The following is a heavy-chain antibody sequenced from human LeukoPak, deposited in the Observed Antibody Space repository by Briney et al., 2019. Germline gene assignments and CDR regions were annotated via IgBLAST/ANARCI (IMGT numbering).Heavy chain of an antibody. CDR3: ARLASGSYGPLTPFDY. D-gene: IGHD1-26*01. CDR2: IYYSGST. CDR1: GGSISSYY. V-gene: IGHV4-59*08. Sequence: SETLSLTCTVSGGSISSYYWSWIRQPPGKGLEWIGDIYYSGSTNYNPSLKSRVTISVDTSKNQFSLRLSSVTAADTAVYYSARLASGSYGPLTPFDYWGQGTLVTVSS. J-gene: IGHJ4*02.